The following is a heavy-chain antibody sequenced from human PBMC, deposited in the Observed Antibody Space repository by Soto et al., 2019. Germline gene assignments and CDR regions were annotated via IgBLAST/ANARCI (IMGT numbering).Heavy chain of an antibody. D-gene: IGHD5-12*01. Sequence: GESLKISCNGSGYIFTSYWIGWVRQMPGKGLEWMGIIYPGDSDTRYSPSFQGQVTISADKSISTAYLQWSSLKASDTAMYYCARHDVDTVATINYWGQGTLVTVSS. J-gene: IGHJ4*02. CDR1: GYIFTSYW. CDR2: IYPGDSDT. CDR3: ARHDVDTVATINY. V-gene: IGHV5-51*01.